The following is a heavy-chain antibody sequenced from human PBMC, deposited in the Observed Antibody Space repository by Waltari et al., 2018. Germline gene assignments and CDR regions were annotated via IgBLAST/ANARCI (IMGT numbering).Heavy chain of an antibody. CDR2: IHHSGST. V-gene: IGHV4-59*01. D-gene: IGHD3-22*01. J-gene: IGHJ4*02. CDR3: AREQYYYDSNGYYSHLDY. Sequence: QVQLQESGPGLVKPSETLSLTCTVSGGSISSYYWSWIRQPPGKGLEWIGYIHHSGSTNYNPSLKSRATISVDTSKNQFSLKLSSVTAADTAVYYCAREQYYYDSNGYYSHLDYWGQGTLVTVSS. CDR1: GGSISSYY.